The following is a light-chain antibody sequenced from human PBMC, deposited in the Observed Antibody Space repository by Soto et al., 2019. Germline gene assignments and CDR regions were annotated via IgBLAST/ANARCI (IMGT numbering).Light chain of an antibody. V-gene: IGLV1-40*01. J-gene: IGLJ2*01. CDR3: HSYDSRLSGSV. CDR1: NSNIGGGYD. Sequence: QLVLTQPPSVSGAPGQRVTISCTGNNSNIGGGYDVHWYLQLPGTAPKLLIYGNNNRPSGVPDRFSGSKSYASASLAITGLQSEDEADYYCHSYDSRLSGSVFGGGTKLTVL. CDR2: GNN.